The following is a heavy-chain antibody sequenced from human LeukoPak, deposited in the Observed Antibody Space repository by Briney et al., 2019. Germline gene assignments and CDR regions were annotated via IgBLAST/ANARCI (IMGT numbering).Heavy chain of an antibody. V-gene: IGHV4-61*02. CDR1: GGSISSGSYY. CDR2: IYTSGST. J-gene: IGHJ6*03. CDR3: ARIYYYYYYMDV. Sequence: SETLSLTCTVSGGSISSGSYYWSWIRQPAGKGLEWIGRIYTSGSTNYNPSLKSRVTMSVDTSKNQFSLKLSSVTAADTAVYYCARIYYYYYYMDVWGKGTTVTVSS.